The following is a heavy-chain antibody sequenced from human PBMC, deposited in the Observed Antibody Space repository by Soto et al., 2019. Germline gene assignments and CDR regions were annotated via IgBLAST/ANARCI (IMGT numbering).Heavy chain of an antibody. CDR3: AKDDGGSSNIGGVDS. CDR2: TSHDGSEK. J-gene: IGHJ4*02. V-gene: IGHV3-30*18. D-gene: IGHD6-6*01. Sequence: PGGSLRLSCSASGFTFSNYGMHWVRQAPGKGLEWVAVTSHDGSEKYYADPVRGRFTISRDNSKNTLYLQMNSLTAEDTSVYYCAKDDGGSSNIGGVDSWGQGTLVTVSS. CDR1: GFTFSNYG.